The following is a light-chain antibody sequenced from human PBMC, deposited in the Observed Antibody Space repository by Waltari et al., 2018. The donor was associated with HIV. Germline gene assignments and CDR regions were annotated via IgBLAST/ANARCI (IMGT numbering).Light chain of an antibody. V-gene: IGKV1-39*01. Sequence: DIQMTQSPFSLSASVGDRVTITCRASQSISSYLNWYQQKPGKAPNRLIYAASSLQSGVPSRFSGSGSGTDFTLTISSLQPEDFATYYCQQNYNSPWTFGQGTKVEIK. CDR1: QSISSY. CDR2: AAS. J-gene: IGKJ1*01. CDR3: QQNYNSPWT.